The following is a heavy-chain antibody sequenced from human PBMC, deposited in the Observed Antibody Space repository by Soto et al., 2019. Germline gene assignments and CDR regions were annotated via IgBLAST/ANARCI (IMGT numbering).Heavy chain of an antibody. CDR1: GFSVSNYN. CDR3: ARDAFDYDTTAYHCDY. D-gene: IGHD3-22*01. CDR2: ISKSSDTI. Sequence: EVQLVESGGGLVQPGGSLRLTWAASGFSVSNYNMNWVRQAPGKGLEWVSYISKSSDTIYYADSVRGRFSISRDNGKTSLYLQMDSLRDEDTAVYYCARDAFDYDTTAYHCDYWGQGTLVTVSS. J-gene: IGHJ4*02. V-gene: IGHV3-48*02.